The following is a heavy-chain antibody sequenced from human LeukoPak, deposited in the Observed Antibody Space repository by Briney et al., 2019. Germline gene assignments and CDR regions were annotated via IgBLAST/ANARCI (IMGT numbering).Heavy chain of an antibody. V-gene: IGHV1-8*03. D-gene: IGHD2-21*02. CDR3: ARTTSMTASGYDY. CDR1: GYTFTNYH. J-gene: IGHJ4*02. CDR2: INPDTGDK. Sequence: VASVRVSCTASGYTFTNYHINWVRQASGQGLEWMTWINPDTGDKGYARKFQDRVTITTDTSISTAYMELSSLSSEDTAVYFCARTTSMTASGYDYWGQGTLVTVSS.